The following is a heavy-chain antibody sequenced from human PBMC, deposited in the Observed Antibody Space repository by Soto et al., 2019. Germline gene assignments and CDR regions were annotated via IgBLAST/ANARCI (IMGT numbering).Heavy chain of an antibody. J-gene: IGHJ4*02. V-gene: IGHV3-30*03. CDR1: GFTFGIYG. CDR2: ISYDGSNK. D-gene: IGHD3-10*01. CDR3: ARYVSGSLFDY. Sequence: QVQLVESGGGVVQPGRSLRLSCAASGFTFGIYGMHWVRQAPGKGLEWVALISYDGSNKWYADFVQGRFTLSRDNSKNTLFLQMNSLRAEDTAVYYCARYVSGSLFDYWGQGTLVTVSS.